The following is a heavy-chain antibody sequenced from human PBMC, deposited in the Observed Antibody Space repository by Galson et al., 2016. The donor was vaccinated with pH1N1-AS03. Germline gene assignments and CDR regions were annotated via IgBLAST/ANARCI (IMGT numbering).Heavy chain of an antibody. CDR1: GGSISHLS. CDR3: ATGLGWTADD. V-gene: IGHV4-59*11. D-gene: IGHD4-23*01. CDR2: VYNSGST. J-gene: IGHJ4*02. Sequence: LSLTCAVSGGSISHLSCTWIRQPPGKGLEWIGHVYNSGSTNYNPSLKGRVAISVDTSKNQFSLKLNSVTAADAAVYYRATGLGWTADDWGQGTLVTVSS.